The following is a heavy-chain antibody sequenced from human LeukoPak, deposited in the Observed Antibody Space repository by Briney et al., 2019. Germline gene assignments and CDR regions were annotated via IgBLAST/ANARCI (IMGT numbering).Heavy chain of an antibody. J-gene: IGHJ6*03. CDR2: IIPIFGTA. CDR1: GGTFSSYA. Sequence: ASVKVSCKASGGTFSSYAISWVRQAPGQGLEWMGGIIPIFGTANYAQKFQGRVTITADEPTSTAYMELSSLRSEDTAVYYCASNVGATRGINYYYMDVWGKGTTVTVSS. D-gene: IGHD1-26*01. CDR3: ASNVGATRGINYYYMDV. V-gene: IGHV1-69*01.